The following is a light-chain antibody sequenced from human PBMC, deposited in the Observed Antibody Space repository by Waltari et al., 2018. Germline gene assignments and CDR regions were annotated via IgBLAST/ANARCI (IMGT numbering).Light chain of an antibody. CDR3: SSYTTSSTVV. CDR2: EVS. V-gene: IGLV2-14*01. CDR1: SSDVGGYNY. J-gene: IGLJ3*02. Sequence: QSALTQPAPVSGSPGQSITISCTGTSSDVGGYNYFSWYQQHPGKAPKLMIYEVSNRPSGLSNRFSGSKSGNTASLTISGLQAEDEADYYCSSYTTSSTVVFGGGTKLTVL.